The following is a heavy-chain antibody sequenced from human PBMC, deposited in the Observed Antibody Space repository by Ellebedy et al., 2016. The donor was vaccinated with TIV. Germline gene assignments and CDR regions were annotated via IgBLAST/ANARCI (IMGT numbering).Heavy chain of an antibody. CDR2: ISGSSLTK. D-gene: IGHD7-27*01. CDR3: ARDMAWGNERMNDAFDI. CDR1: GFTFSPYS. V-gene: IGHV3-48*04. Sequence: GGSLRLSCAASGFTFSPYSMNWVRQAPGKGLEWVSYISGSSLTKFYADSVKGRFTISRDNAGSSLYLQMDSLRVEDTAVHYCARDMAWGNERMNDAFDIWGQGTMVIVSS. J-gene: IGHJ3*02.